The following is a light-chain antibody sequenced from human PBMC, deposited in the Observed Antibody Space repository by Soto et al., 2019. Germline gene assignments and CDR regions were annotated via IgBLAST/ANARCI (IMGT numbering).Light chain of an antibody. CDR3: TSSLSNSVVV. CDR1: SSDLDDYNY. V-gene: IGLV2-14*01. Sequence: QSVLTQPASVSGSPGQSITISCSGTSSDLDDYNYISWYQQHPGKAPKLMIYEVSHRLSGVSNRFSGSKSGYTASLTISGRQDEDEADYYCTSSLSNSVVVFGGGTKLTV. J-gene: IGLJ2*01. CDR2: EVS.